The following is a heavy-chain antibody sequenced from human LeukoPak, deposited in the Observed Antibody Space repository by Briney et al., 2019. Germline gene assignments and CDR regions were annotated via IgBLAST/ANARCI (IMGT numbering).Heavy chain of an antibody. D-gene: IGHD6-25*01. CDR3: ARDIRSDSTI. Sequence: GGSLRLSCAASGFTFSTYSMNRVRQAPGKGLEWVSSISSSSYHIYYADSVKGRFTISRDNAKNSLYLQMNSLRVEDTAVYYCARDIRSDSTIWGQGTLVSVSS. V-gene: IGHV3-21*01. J-gene: IGHJ4*02. CDR1: GFTFSTYS. CDR2: ISSSSYHI.